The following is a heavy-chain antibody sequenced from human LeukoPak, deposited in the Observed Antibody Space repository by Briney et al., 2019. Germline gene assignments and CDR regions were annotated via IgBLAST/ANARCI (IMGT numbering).Heavy chain of an antibody. CDR3: ARDPASSFDY. CDR2: IWYDGGKR. J-gene: IGHJ4*02. CDR1: GFTFSSHG. D-gene: IGHD2-15*01. Sequence: GGSLRLSCAASGFTFSSHGMPWVRQAPGKGLEWVAVIWYDGGKRYYADSVKGRFTISRDDSKNTLYLQMNSLRDEDTAVYYCARDPASSFDYWGQGTLVTVSS. V-gene: IGHV3-33*01.